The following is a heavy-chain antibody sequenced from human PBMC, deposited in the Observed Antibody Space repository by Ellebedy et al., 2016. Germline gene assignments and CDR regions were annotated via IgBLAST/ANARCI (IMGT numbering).Heavy chain of an antibody. Sequence: SETLSLTXAVSGGSISPHYWGWIRQPPGKGLEWIGSIYYSGSTYYNPSLKSRVTISVDTSKNQFSLKLSSVTAADTAVYYCARGHRNRFDPWGQGTLVTVSS. J-gene: IGHJ5*02. V-gene: IGHV4-39*07. CDR1: GGSISPHY. CDR2: IYYSGST. CDR3: ARGHRNRFDP.